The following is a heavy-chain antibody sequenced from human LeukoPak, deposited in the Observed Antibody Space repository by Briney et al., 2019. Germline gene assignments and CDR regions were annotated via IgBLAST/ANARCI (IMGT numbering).Heavy chain of an antibody. D-gene: IGHD6-19*01. V-gene: IGHV4-39*01. Sequence: NPSETLSLTCTVSGGSISSSSYYWGWIRQPPGKVLEWIGSINYSGSTYYNPSLKSRVTISVDTSKNQFSLKLSSVTAADTAVYSCARPTVAGTPYDAFNIWGQGTMVTVSS. J-gene: IGHJ3*02. CDR2: INYSGST. CDR1: GGSISSSSYY. CDR3: ARPTVAGTPYDAFNI.